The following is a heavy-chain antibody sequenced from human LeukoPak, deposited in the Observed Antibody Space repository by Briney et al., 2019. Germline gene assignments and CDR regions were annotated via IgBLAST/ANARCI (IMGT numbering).Heavy chain of an antibody. V-gene: IGHV3-48*01. CDR2: IGIVTNAI. Sequence: PGGSLRLSCAASGFTFSTYSMNWVRQAPGKGLEWVSYIGIVTNAIYYADSVKGRFTISRDNSKNTLYLQMNSLRAEDTAVYYCAKGSPYYDFWSGYYVAYYFDYWGQGTLVTVSS. D-gene: IGHD3-3*01. J-gene: IGHJ4*02. CDR1: GFTFSTYS. CDR3: AKGSPYYDFWSGYYVAYYFDY.